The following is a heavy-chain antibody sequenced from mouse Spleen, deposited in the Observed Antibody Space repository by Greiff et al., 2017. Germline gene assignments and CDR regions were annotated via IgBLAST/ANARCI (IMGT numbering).Heavy chain of an antibody. Sequence: QVQLQQSGAELARPGASVKMSCKASGYTFTSYTMHWVKQRPGQGLEWIGYINPSSGYTKYNQKFKDKATLTADKSSSTAYMQLSSLTSEDSAVYYCARWGNYAAMDYWGQGTSVTVSS. D-gene: IGHD2-1*01. J-gene: IGHJ4*01. V-gene: IGHV1-4*01. CDR2: INPSSGYT. CDR1: GYTFTSYT. CDR3: ARWGNYAAMDY.